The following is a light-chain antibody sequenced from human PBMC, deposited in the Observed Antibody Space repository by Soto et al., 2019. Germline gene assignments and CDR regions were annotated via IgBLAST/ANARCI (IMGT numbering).Light chain of an antibody. CDR1: SSNIESNT. CDR3: AAWDDALGGPV. J-gene: IGLJ3*02. Sequence: QSVLTQPPSVSGTPGQRVTISCSGSSSNIESNTVNWYQHLPGTAPKLLIFNNDQRPSGVADRFSGSKSGTSGSLAISGLHSEDEADYFCAAWDDALGGPVFGGGTKVTVL. V-gene: IGLV1-44*01. CDR2: NND.